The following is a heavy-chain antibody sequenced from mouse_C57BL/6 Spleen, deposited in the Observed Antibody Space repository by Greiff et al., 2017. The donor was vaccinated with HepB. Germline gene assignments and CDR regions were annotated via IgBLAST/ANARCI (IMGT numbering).Heavy chain of an antibody. V-gene: IGHV1-55*01. CDR2: IYPGSGST. J-gene: IGHJ3*01. CDR3: AREYGSSYAWFAY. D-gene: IGHD1-1*01. CDR1: GYTFTSYW. Sequence: VQLQQPGAELVKPGASVKMSCKASGYTFTSYWITWVKQRPGQGLEWIGDIYPGSGSTNYNEKFKSKATLTVDTSSSTAYMQLSSLTSEDSAVYYCAREYGSSYAWFAYWGQGTLVTVSA.